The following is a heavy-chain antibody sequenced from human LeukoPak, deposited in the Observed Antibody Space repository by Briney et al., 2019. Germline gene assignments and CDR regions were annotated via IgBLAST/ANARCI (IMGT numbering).Heavy chain of an antibody. CDR1: GFTFSSYS. CDR3: VLTAMDGRDY. CDR2: ISSSSSYI. D-gene: IGHD5-18*01. V-gene: IGHV3-21*01. J-gene: IGHJ4*02. Sequence: GGSLRLSCAASGFTFSSYSMNWVRQAPGKGLEWVSSISSSSSYIYYADSVKGRFTISRDNAKNSLYLQMNSLRAEDTAVYCCVLTAMDGRDYWGQGTLVTVSS.